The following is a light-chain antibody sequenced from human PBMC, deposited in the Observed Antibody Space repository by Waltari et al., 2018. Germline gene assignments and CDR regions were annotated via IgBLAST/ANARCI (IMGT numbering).Light chain of an antibody. J-gene: IGKJ1*01. Sequence: AIRVTQSPSSLSASTGDRVTITCRASQGISSYLAWYQQKPGKAPNLLLYAASTLQSGVPSRFSGSGSGTDFTLTISCLQSDDFATYYCQQYYSYPRTFGQGTKVEIK. CDR1: QGISSY. CDR3: QQYYSYPRT. CDR2: AAS. V-gene: IGKV1-8*01.